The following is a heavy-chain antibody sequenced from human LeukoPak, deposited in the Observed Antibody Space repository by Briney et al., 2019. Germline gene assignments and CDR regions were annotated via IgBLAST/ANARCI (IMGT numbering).Heavy chain of an antibody. D-gene: IGHD6-13*01. CDR1: GFTFRSYA. CDR2: ISGSGGST. Sequence: GGSLRLSCAASGFTFRSYAMSWVRQAPGKGQGWVSAISGSGGSTYYADSVKGRFTISRDNSKNTLYLQMNSLRAEDTAVYYCAKGGSSSSSWPYYYYYMDVWGKGTTVTVSS. V-gene: IGHV3-23*01. J-gene: IGHJ6*03. CDR3: AKGGSSSSSWPYYYYYMDV.